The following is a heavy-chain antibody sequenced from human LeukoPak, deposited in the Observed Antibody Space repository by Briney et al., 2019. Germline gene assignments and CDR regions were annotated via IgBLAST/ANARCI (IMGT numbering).Heavy chain of an antibody. CDR3: ARLTDDYITI. CDR1: SYSISSGYY. CDR2: IYHSGST. D-gene: IGHD3-3*01. J-gene: IGHJ4*02. V-gene: IGHV4-38-2*01. Sequence: SETLSLTCAVSSYSISSGYYWGWIRQSPGKGLEWIGSIYHSGSTYYNPSLRSRVTISVDTSKNQFSLKVRSVTAAGTALYYCARLTDDYITIWGQGTLVTVSS.